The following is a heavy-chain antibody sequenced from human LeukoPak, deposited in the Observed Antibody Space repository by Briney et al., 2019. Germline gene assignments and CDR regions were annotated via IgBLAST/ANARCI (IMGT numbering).Heavy chain of an antibody. CDR3: AKYFYDGSGTHYFDY. CDR2: IKPDGSEK. J-gene: IGHJ4*02. Sequence: GGSLRLSCAASGFTFSSHWMSWVRQAPGKGLEWVGNIKPDGSEKYHVDSLKGRFIISRDNAKNSLYLQMNSLRAKDVAVYYCAKYFYDGSGTHYFDYWGQGTPVTVSS. V-gene: IGHV3-7*01. CDR1: GFTFSSHW. D-gene: IGHD3-22*01.